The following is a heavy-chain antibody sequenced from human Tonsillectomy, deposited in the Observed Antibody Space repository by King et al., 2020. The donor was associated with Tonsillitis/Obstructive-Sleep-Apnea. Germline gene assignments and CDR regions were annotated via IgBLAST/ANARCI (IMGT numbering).Heavy chain of an antibody. CDR2: ISAFSGNT. J-gene: IGHJ5*02. CDR3: AREKGILWYSWLDP. V-gene: IGHV1-18*01. D-gene: IGHD2-21*01. CDR1: GYTFNSFG. Sequence: VQLVQSGGEVKKPGASVKVSCKASGYTFNSFGISWVRQAPGQGLEWMGWISAFSGNTNYAQKFQGRVTMTTDTSTSTAYMELRSLRSDDTAVYYCAREKGILWYSWLDPWGQGTLVTVSS.